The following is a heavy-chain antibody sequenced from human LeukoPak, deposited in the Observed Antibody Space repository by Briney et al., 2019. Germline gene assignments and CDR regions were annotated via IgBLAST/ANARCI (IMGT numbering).Heavy chain of an antibody. CDR1: GYTITELS. CDR3: ATGGSGSYQNWFDL. V-gene: IGHV1-24*01. D-gene: IGHD1-26*01. Sequence: GASVKVSCKVSGYTITELSMHWMRQAPGKGLEWMGGFDPEDGETIYQPRFQGRVTMSRDTSTDTAYMELSSLRSDGPALYYCATGGSGSYQNWFDLWGQGPLLPVSS. J-gene: IGHJ5*02. CDR2: FDPEDGET.